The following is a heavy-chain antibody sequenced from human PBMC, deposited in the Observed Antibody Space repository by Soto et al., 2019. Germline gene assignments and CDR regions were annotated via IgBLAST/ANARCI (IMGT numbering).Heavy chain of an antibody. CDR2: IYYTGAT. D-gene: IGHD2-2*01. J-gene: IGHJ6*02. Sequence: SETLSLTCDVSGASVTSGAHFWNWIRQSPGKGLEWIGNIYYTGATTYNPSLGRRVTISLDTTEKQFSLTLRFVTAADTAVYYCARTGYQLLPYYYYYGMDVWGQGTTVTVSS. V-gene: IGHV4-61*08. CDR3: ARTGYQLLPYYYYYGMDV. CDR1: GASVTSGAHF.